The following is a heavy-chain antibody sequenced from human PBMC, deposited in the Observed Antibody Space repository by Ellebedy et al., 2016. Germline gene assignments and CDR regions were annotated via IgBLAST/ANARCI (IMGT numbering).Heavy chain of an antibody. CDR1: GFTFSSYA. V-gene: IGHV3-30-3*01. CDR2: ISYDGSNK. CDR3: ARGAPPFFVVVPAASGMDV. Sequence: GGSLRLXCAASGFTFSSYAMHWVRQAPGKGLEWVAVISYDGSNKYYADSVKGRFTISRDNSKNTLYLQMNSLRAEDTAVYYCARGAPPFFVVVPAASGMDVWGQGTTVTVSS. D-gene: IGHD2-2*01. J-gene: IGHJ6*02.